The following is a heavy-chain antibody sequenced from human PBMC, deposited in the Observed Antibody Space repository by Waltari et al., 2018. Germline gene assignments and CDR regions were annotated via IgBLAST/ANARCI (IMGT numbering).Heavy chain of an antibody. Sequence: EVQLVHSGAEVKKPGATVNISCNASGYTFTHFYLHWVQPAPGKGLEWIGRVDPEDSETIYAEKFKGRVTITADTSTDTAYMELSSLRSEDTAVYYCATLAARAAFDIWGQGTMVTVSS. V-gene: IGHV1-69-2*01. J-gene: IGHJ3*02. D-gene: IGHD6-6*01. CDR1: GYTFTHFY. CDR2: VDPEDSET. CDR3: ATLAARAAFDI.